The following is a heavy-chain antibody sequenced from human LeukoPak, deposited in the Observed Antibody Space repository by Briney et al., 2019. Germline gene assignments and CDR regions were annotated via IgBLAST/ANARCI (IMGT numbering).Heavy chain of an antibody. V-gene: IGHV4-34*01. D-gene: IGHD6-19*01. CDR2: INHSGST. Sequence: PSETLSLTCAVYGESFSGYYWSWIRQPPGKGLEWIGEINHSGSTNYNPSLKSRVTISVDTSKNQFSLKLNSVTAAGTAVYYCARGPRGLGMAGTFDYWGQGTLVTVSS. CDR3: ARGPRGLGMAGTFDY. CDR1: GESFSGYY. J-gene: IGHJ4*02.